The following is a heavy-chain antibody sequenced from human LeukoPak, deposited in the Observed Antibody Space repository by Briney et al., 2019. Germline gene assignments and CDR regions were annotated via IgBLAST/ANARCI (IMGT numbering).Heavy chain of an antibody. Sequence: PSETLSLTCAVSGYSISSGYYWSWIRQPAGKGLEWIGRIYTSGSTNYNPSLKSRVTMSIDTSKNQFSLKLRSVTAADTAVYYCAKYYDFWSGYYDIWGQGTMVTVSS. V-gene: IGHV4-59*10. CDR1: GYSISSGYY. CDR3: AKYYDFWSGYYDI. CDR2: IYTSGST. D-gene: IGHD3-3*01. J-gene: IGHJ3*02.